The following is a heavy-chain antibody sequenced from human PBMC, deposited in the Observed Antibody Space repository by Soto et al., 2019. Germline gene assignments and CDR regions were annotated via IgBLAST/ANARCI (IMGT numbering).Heavy chain of an antibody. J-gene: IGHJ4*02. D-gene: IGHD5-12*01. V-gene: IGHV3-33*01. Sequence: GGSLRLSCAASGFTFSRYGMQWVRQAPGKGLEWVAVIWYDGSNKYYADSVKGRFTISRDNSKNTLYLQMNSLRAEDTAVYYCARDLSPVWLHHHNVDYWGQGTLVTVSS. CDR3: ARDLSPVWLHHHNVDY. CDR1: GFTFSRYG. CDR2: IWYDGSNK.